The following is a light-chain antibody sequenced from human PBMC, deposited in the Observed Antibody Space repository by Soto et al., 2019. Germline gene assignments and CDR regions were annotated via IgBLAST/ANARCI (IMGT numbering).Light chain of an antibody. CDR1: SAPISTTYY. Sequence: QAVVIQESSLSVSPGGTVTLTCGLRSAPISTTYYPAWYQQTPGQAPRTLIYSTNTRSSGVPARFSGSIRGNKAALTITGAQEEDEAEYHCVLSMGSGAYLFGPGTKVTVL. CDR3: VLSMGSGAYL. CDR2: STN. V-gene: IGLV8-61*01. J-gene: IGLJ1*01.